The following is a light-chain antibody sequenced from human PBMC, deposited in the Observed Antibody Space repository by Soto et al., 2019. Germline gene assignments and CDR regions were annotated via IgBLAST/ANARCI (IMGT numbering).Light chain of an antibody. CDR3: QQYNRGLT. CDR1: QSVSSY. Sequence: EIVLTQSPSTLSLSPGVRATLSCRASQSVSSYLAWYQQKPGQAPRLLIYDASNRATGIPARFSGSGSGTDFTLTISSLQSEDFALYCCQQYNRGLTFGGGTKVDIK. J-gene: IGKJ4*01. V-gene: IGKV3-11*01. CDR2: DAS.